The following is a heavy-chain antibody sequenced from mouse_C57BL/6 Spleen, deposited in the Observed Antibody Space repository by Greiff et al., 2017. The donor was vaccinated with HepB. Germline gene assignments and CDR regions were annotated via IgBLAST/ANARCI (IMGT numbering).Heavy chain of an antibody. V-gene: IGHV1-72*01. J-gene: IGHJ2*01. Sequence: QVQLKQPGAELVKPGASVKLSCKASGYTFTSYWMHWVKQRPGRGLEWIGRIDPNSGGTKYNEKFKSKATLTVDKPSSTAYMKLSSLTSEDSAVYYCARSGIYYDDDEYFDYWGQGTTLTVSS. CDR1: GYTFTSYW. CDR3: ARSGIYYDDDEYFDY. CDR2: IDPNSGGT. D-gene: IGHD2-4*01.